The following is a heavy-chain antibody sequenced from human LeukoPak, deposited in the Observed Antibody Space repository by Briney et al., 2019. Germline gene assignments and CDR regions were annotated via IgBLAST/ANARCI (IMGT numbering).Heavy chain of an antibody. CDR2: INPSGGST. D-gene: IGHD4-23*01. CDR1: GYTFTSYY. J-gene: IGHJ4*02. V-gene: IGHV1-46*01. CDR3: ARDSPDFYGGKPVFDY. Sequence: ASVKVSCKASGYTFTSYYMHWVRQAPGQGLEWMGIINPSGGSTSYAQKFQGRVTMTRDTSTSTVYMELSSLRSEDTAVYYCARDSPDFYGGKPVFDYWGQGTLVTVSS.